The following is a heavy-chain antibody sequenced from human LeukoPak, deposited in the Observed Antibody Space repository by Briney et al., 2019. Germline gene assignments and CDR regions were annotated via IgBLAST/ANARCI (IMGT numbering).Heavy chain of an antibody. CDR1: GFTLSNYW. J-gene: IGHJ4*02. D-gene: IGHD1/OR15-1a*01. Sequence: GRSLRLSCVGSGFTLSNYWMSWVRQVPGKGLEWVSVIYSGGDTYYTDSVKGRFTISRDNSKNTLHLQMNSLRVEDTAVYYCARSNCNSCYLGVWYYFDYWGQGTLVTVSS. V-gene: IGHV3-66*01. CDR2: IYSGGDT. CDR3: ARSNCNSCYLGVWYYFDY.